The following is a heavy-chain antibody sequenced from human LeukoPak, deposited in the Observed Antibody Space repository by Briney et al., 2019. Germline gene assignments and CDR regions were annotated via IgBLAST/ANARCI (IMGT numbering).Heavy chain of an antibody. CDR3: AKVGGATYISRGWFDP. CDR1: EFAFSSYN. CDR2: ISHDGSNK. Sequence: PGGSLRLSCEASEFAFSSYNMQWVRQAPGKGLEWVAFISHDGSNKYYADSVKGRFTISRDNSKNTLYLQMNSLRAEDTAVYYCAKVGGATYISRGWFDPWGQGTLVTVSS. D-gene: IGHD1-26*01. V-gene: IGHV3-30*18. J-gene: IGHJ5*02.